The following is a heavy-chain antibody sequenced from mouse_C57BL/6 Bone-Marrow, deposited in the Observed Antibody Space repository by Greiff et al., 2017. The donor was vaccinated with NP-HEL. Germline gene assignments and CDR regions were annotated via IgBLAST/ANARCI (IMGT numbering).Heavy chain of an antibody. D-gene: IGHD3-2*02. CDR2: ISDGGSYT. V-gene: IGHV5-4*01. Sequence: VQLKESGGGLVKPGGSLKLSCAASGFTFSSYAMSWVRQTPEKRLEWVATISDGGSYTYYPDNVKGRFTISRDNAKNNLYLQMSHLKSEDTAMYYCARGGQLRLPYAMDYWGQGTSVTVSS. J-gene: IGHJ4*01. CDR3: ARGGQLRLPYAMDY. CDR1: GFTFSSYA.